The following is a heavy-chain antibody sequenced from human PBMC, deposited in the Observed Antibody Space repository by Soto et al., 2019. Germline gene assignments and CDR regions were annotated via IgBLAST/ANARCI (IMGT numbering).Heavy chain of an antibody. CDR2: IDPSDSYT. D-gene: IGHD6-19*01. CDR1: GYSFTSYW. Sequence: GESLKISCKGSGYSFTSYWISWVRQMPGKGLEWMGRIDPSDSYTNYSPSFQGHVTISADKSISTAYLQWSSLKASDTAMCYCARQEGLAVAGVNYYGMDVWGQGTTVTVSS. J-gene: IGHJ6*02. CDR3: ARQEGLAVAGVNYYGMDV. V-gene: IGHV5-10-1*01.